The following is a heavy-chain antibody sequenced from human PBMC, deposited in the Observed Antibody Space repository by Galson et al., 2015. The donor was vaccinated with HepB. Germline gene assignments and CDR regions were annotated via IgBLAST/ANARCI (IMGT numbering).Heavy chain of an antibody. CDR3: VRVKIAAAGDF. V-gene: IGHV1-2*06. J-gene: IGHJ4*02. CDR1: GYTFTGYY. CDR2: INLNSGGT. Sequence: SCKASGYTFTGYYIHWVRQAPGQGLEWMGRINLNSGGTNYAQKFQGRVTMTRDTSISTAYMELNRLRSDDTAVFYCVRVKIAAAGDFWGQGTLVTVSS. D-gene: IGHD6-13*01.